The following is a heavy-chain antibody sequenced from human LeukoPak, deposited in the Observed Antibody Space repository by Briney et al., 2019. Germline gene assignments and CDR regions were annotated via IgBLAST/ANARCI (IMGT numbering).Heavy chain of an antibody. V-gene: IGHV3-49*04. CDR1: GFTFGDYA. CDR3: SSYHYDSSGYYYVNH. D-gene: IGHD3-22*01. Sequence: GGSLRLSCTVSGFTFGDYAMSWVRQAPGKGLEWVGFIRGKAYGGATEYAASVKGRFIISRDDSKSIAYLEVDSLKSEDTAVYYCSSYHYDSSGYYYVNHWGQGTLVTVSS. CDR2: IRGKAYGGAT. J-gene: IGHJ5*02.